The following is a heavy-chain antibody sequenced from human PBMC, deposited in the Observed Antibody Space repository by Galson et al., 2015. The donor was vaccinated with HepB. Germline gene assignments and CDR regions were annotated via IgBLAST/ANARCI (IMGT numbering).Heavy chain of an antibody. CDR3: ARDRGSSVSGYSFDY. CDR1: GDSVSSQSAA. Sequence: CAISGDSVSSQSAAWNWIRQSPSRGLEWLGRTHYRSKWYNDYTVSLKGRITINPDTSKNQFSLQLNSVTPEDTAVYYCARDRGSSVSGYSFDYWGQGTLVTVSS. D-gene: IGHD6-19*01. CDR2: THYRSKWYN. V-gene: IGHV6-1*01. J-gene: IGHJ4*02.